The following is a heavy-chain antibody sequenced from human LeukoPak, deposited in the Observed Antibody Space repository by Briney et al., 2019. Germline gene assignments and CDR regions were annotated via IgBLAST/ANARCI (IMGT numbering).Heavy chain of an antibody. CDR1: GGSFSGYY. J-gene: IGHJ4*02. V-gene: IGHV4-34*01. D-gene: IGHD4-17*01. CDR3: ARGTTVTTFLDY. CDR2: INHSGST. Sequence: SETLSLTCAVYGGSFSGYYWSWIRQPPGKGLEWIGEINHSGSTNYNPSLKSRVTISVDTSKNQFSLKLSSVTAADTAVYYCARGTTVTTFLDYWGRGTLVTVSS.